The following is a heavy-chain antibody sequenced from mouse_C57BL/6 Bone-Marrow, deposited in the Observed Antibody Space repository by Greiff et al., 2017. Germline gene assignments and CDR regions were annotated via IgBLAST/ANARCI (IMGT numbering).Heavy chain of an antibody. CDR2: IGPGSGST. V-gene: IGHV1-77*01. J-gene: IGHJ1*03. Sequence: QVQLQQSGAELVKPGASVKISCKASGYTFTDYYINWVKQRPGQGLEGIGKIGPGSGSTYYNEKFKGKATLTADKSSSTAYMQLSSLTSEDSAVYFCARFDYGSSYFYWYFDVWGTGTTVTVSS. D-gene: IGHD1-1*01. CDR3: ARFDYGSSYFYWYFDV. CDR1: GYTFTDYY.